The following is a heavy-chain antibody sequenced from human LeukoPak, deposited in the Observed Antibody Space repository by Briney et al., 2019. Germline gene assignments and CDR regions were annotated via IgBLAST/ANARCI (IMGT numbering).Heavy chain of an antibody. J-gene: IGHJ5*02. CDR2: MYTSGIT. V-gene: IGHV4-61*02. CDR1: GGSISSGSYY. D-gene: IGHD6-13*01. CDR3: ARDARIAAAGNWFDP. Sequence: PSQTLSLTCTVSGGSISSGSYYWSWIRQPAGKGLEWIGRMYTSGITNYNPSLKSRVTMSVDTSKNQFSLKLTSVTAADTAVYYCARDARIAAAGNWFDPWGQGTLVTVSS.